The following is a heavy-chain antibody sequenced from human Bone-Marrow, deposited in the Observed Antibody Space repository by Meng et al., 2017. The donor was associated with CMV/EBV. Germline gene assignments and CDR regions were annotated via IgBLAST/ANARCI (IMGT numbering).Heavy chain of an antibody. D-gene: IGHD6-6*01. CDR2: IIPIFGTA. CDR1: GFTFSSYA. J-gene: IGHJ6*02. CDR3: ARDRGGEAARGLCRYYVMDV. V-gene: IGHV1-69*05. Sequence: KISCAASGFTFSSYAIGWVRQAPGKGLEWIGGIIPIFGTANYAQKFQGRVTITTDESKSTAYMELNSLRSEDTAVYYCARDRGGEAARGLCRYYVMDVWGQGTTVTVSS.